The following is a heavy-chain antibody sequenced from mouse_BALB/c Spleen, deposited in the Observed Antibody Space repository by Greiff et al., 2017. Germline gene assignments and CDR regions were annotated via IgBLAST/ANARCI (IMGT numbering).Heavy chain of an antibody. CDR3: VRDDYAWFAY. CDR1: GFTFNTNA. Sequence: EADGGLVQPKGSLKLSCAASGFTFNTNAMNWVRQAPGKGLEWVARIRSKSNNYATYYADSVKDRFTISRDDSQSMLYLQMNNLKTEDTAMYYCVRDDYAWFAYWGQGTLVTVSA. J-gene: IGHJ3*01. D-gene: IGHD2-4*01. V-gene: IGHV10S3*01. CDR2: IRSKSNNYAT.